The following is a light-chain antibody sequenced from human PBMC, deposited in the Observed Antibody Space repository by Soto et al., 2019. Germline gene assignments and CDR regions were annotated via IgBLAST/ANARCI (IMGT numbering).Light chain of an antibody. J-gene: IGKJ1*01. V-gene: IGKV3-20*01. CDR2: GES. Sequence: EIVMTQSPATLSVSPGERVTLSCRASQDIRSSLAWYQQKPGQDPRLLIYGESSRATGIPDRFSGSGSGTDFTLTISRLEPEDFAVYYCQQYGSSRTFGQGTKVDNK. CDR1: QDIRSS. CDR3: QQYGSSRT.